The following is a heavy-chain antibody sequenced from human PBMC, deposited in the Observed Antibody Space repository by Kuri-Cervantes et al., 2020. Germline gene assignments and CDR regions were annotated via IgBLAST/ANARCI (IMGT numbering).Heavy chain of an antibody. V-gene: IGHV3-7*04. CDR3: ARGSTPLSYYFDSSGGFDY. Sequence: GESLKISCATSGFTFSSYWMSWVRQAPGKGLEWVANINQDGGEKHYVDSVKGRFTISRDNTKKSLYLQMNSLRVEDAAVYYCARGSTPLSYYFDSSGGFDYWGLGTLVTVSS. J-gene: IGHJ4*02. D-gene: IGHD3-22*01. CDR2: INQDGGEK. CDR1: GFTFSSYW.